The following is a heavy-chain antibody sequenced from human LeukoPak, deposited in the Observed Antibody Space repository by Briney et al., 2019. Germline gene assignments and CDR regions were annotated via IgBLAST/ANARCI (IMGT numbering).Heavy chain of an antibody. CDR3: AKGSSSGWYWGPFDY. D-gene: IGHD6-19*01. CDR1: GFTFSSYA. CDR2: ISGSGGST. Sequence: GGSLRLSCAASGFTFSSYAMSWVRQAPGKGLEWVSGISGSGGSTYYADSVKGRFTISRDNSKNTLYLQMNSLRAEDTAVYYCAKGSSSGWYWGPFDYWGQGTLVTASS. V-gene: IGHV3-23*01. J-gene: IGHJ4*02.